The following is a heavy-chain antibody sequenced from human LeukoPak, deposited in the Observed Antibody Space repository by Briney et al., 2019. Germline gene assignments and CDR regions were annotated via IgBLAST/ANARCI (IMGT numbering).Heavy chain of an antibody. V-gene: IGHV3-53*01. Sequence: GGSLRLSCAASGFTVSINYMSWVRQAPGKGLEWVSVIYSSRGTSYADSVKGRFTISRDNSKNMLSLQMNSLRAEDTAMYYCARDLGSGSYYRGTGYNWFDPWGQGTLVTVSS. CDR2: IYSSRGT. J-gene: IGHJ5*02. D-gene: IGHD3-10*01. CDR1: GFTVSINY. CDR3: ARDLGSGSYYRGTGYNWFDP.